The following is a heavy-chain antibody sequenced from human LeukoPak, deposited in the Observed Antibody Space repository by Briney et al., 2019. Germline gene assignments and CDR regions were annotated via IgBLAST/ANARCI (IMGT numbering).Heavy chain of an antibody. CDR2: IGGSGGST. Sequence: GGSLRLSCAASGFTFSSYAMSWVRQAPGKGLEWVSAIGGSGGSTYYADSVKGRFTISRDNSKNTLYLQMNSLRAEDTAVYYCAKSPTLWFGEPVDYWGQGTLVTVSS. CDR1: GFTFSSYA. D-gene: IGHD3-10*01. V-gene: IGHV3-23*01. CDR3: AKSPTLWFGEPVDY. J-gene: IGHJ4*02.